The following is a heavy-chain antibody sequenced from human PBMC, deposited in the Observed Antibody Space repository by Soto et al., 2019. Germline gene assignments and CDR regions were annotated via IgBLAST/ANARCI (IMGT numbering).Heavy chain of an antibody. CDR2: TRNKANSYTT. CDR3: SSSWGDHRNFDY. V-gene: IGHV3-72*01. D-gene: IGHD2-21*02. CDR1: GFTFSDQY. J-gene: IGHJ4*02. Sequence: GGSLRLSCAASGFTFSDQYMDWVRQAPGKGLEWVGRTRNKANSYTTEYAASVKGRFTISRDDSKNSLYLQMNSLKTEDTAVYYCSSSWGDHRNFDYWGQGTLVTVSS.